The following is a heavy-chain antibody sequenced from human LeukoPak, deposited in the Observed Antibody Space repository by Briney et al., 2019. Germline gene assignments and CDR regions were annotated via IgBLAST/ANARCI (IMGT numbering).Heavy chain of an antibody. J-gene: IGHJ3*02. D-gene: IGHD3-3*01. CDR3: ARAGYYDFWSGYYTGGAFDI. CDR1: GFTVSSNY. CDR2: IYSGGST. Sequence: GGSLRLSCAASGFTVSSNYMSWVRQAPGKGLEWVSVIYSGGSTYYADSVKGRFTISRHNSKNTLYLQMNSLRAEDTAVYYCARAGYYDFWSGYYTGGAFDIWGQGTMVTVSS. V-gene: IGHV3-53*04.